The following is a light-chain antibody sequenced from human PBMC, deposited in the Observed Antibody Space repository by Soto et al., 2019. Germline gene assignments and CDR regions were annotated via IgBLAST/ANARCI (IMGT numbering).Light chain of an antibody. CDR2: GAS. Sequence: IQLTQSPSSLSASVGDSVTITCRASKAIGSSFAWYRQKPGKVPEVLIYGASTLQNGVPSRFSGSGSGTDFTLTISSLPPEDFATYYCQQLNSYPLTFGGGTKVEIK. V-gene: IGKV1-9*01. CDR3: QQLNSYPLT. CDR1: KAIGSS. J-gene: IGKJ4*01.